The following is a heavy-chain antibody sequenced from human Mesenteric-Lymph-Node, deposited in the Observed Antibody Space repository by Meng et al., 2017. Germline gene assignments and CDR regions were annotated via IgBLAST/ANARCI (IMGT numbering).Heavy chain of an antibody. D-gene: IGHD5-18*01. CDR2: IWYDGSKQ. Sequence: GGSLRLSCAASGFTFSDYGMHWVRQAPGKGLEWVAVIWYDGSKQNYADSVKGRFTISRDNSKNTLYLQMNSLRAEDTAVYYCARVMVQLWLRGSKVDAFGIWGQGTMVTVSS. CDR1: GFTFSDYG. V-gene: IGHV3-33*01. CDR3: ARVMVQLWLRGSKVDAFGI. J-gene: IGHJ3*02.